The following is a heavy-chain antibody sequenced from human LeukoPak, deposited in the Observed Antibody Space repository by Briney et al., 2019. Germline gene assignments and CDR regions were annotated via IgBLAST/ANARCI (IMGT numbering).Heavy chain of an antibody. CDR2: INHSGST. CDR1: GGSFSGYY. Sequence: SETLSLTCAVYGGSFSGYYWSWIRQPPGKGLERIGEINHSGSTNYNPSLKSRVTISVDTSKNQFSLKLSSVTAADTAVYYCARLGNDYGDYHTDYWGQGTLVTVSS. V-gene: IGHV4-34*01. D-gene: IGHD4-17*01. J-gene: IGHJ4*02. CDR3: ARLGNDYGDYHTDY.